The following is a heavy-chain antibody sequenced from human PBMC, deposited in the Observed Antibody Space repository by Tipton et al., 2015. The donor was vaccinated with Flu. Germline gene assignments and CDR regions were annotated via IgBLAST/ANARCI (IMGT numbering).Heavy chain of an antibody. V-gene: IGHV4-61*01. D-gene: IGHD3-3*01. J-gene: IGHJ4*02. CDR3: ARGDFWSGYYVDY. CDR2: IYYSGST. Sequence: LRLSCTVSGGSVSSGSYYWSWIRQPPGKGLEWIGYIYYSGSTNYNPSPKSRVTISVDTSKNQFSLKLSSVTAADTAVYYCARGDFWSGYYVDYWGQGTLVTVSS. CDR1: GGSVSSGSYY.